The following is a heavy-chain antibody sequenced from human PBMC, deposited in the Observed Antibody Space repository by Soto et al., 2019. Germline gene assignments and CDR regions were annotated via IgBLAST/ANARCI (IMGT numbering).Heavy chain of an antibody. CDR1: GYSFTSYW. V-gene: IGHV5-10-1*01. D-gene: IGHD1-26*01. CDR3: ARRTWESRDYYYYYGMDG. CDR2: IDPSDSYT. Sequence: PGESLKISCKGSGYSFTSYWISWVRQMPGKGLEWMGRIDPSDSYTNYSPSFQGHVTISADKSISTAYLQWSSLKASDTAMYYCARRTWESRDYYYYYGMDGWGQGTTVTVAS. J-gene: IGHJ6*02.